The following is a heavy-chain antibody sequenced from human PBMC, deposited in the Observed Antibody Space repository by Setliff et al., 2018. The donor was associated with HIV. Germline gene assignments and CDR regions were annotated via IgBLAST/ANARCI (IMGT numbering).Heavy chain of an antibody. Sequence: GGSLRLSCAASGFTFSSYGMHWVRQAPGKGLEWVAFIRYDGSNKYYADSVKGRFTISRDNSKNTLYLQMNSLRAEDTAVYYCAKDGEYGSGRTDYYYYYGMDVWGQGTTVTVSS. CDR3: AKDGEYGSGRTDYYYYYGMDV. CDR1: GFTFSSYG. J-gene: IGHJ6*02. V-gene: IGHV3-30*02. CDR2: IRYDGSNK. D-gene: IGHD3-10*01.